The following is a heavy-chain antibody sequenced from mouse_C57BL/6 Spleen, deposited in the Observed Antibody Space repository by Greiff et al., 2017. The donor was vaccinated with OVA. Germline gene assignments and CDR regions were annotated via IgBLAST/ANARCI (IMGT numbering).Heavy chain of an antibody. D-gene: IGHD2-4*01. CDR2: IWSGGST. Sequence: QVQLQQSGPGLVQPSQSLSITCTVSGFSLTSYGVHWVRQSPGKGLEWLGVIWSGGSTDYTAAFICRLSNSKDNSKSQVFFKMNSLQADDTAIYDFSRRERVYYDYDDAMDYWGQGTSVTVSS. V-gene: IGHV2-2*01. J-gene: IGHJ4*01. CDR3: SRRERVYYDYDDAMDY. CDR1: GFSLTSYG.